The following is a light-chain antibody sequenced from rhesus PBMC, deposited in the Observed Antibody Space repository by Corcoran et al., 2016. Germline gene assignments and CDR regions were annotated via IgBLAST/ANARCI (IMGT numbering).Light chain of an antibody. J-gene: IGKJ2*01. Sequence: DIQLTQSPSSLSASVGDRVTITCRASQGISRYLAWYPQKPVKVLKLLIYDASKLQSGVPARFSGSGSWTDFTLTISSLQPEDFASYYCLQYSSSPYSFGQGTKVEIK. V-gene: IGKV1-38*01. CDR2: DAS. CDR1: QGISRY. CDR3: LQYSSSPYS.